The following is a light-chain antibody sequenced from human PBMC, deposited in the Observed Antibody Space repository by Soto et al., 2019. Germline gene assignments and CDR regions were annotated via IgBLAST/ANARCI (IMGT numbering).Light chain of an antibody. V-gene: IGLV2-14*01. CDR2: EVS. CDR1: SSDVGGYNY. CDR3: SSYTSSIFVV. Sequence: QSALTQPASVSGSPGQSITISCTGTSSDVGGYNYVSWYQQHPGKAPKLMIYEVSNRPSGVSNRFSGSKSGNTASLTISGLQAEDEADYYCSSYTSSIFVVFGGGTQLTVL. J-gene: IGLJ2*01.